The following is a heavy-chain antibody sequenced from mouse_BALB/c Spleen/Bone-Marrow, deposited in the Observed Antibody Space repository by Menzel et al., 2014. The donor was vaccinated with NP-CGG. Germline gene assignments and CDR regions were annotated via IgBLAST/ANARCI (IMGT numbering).Heavy chain of an antibody. CDR2: INPGSGVT. CDR3: AREHGDY. J-gene: IGHJ4*01. CDR1: GYAFTNYL. V-gene: IGHV1-54*01. Sequence: VHLVESGAELVRPGTSVKVSCKASGYAFTNYLIEWVKQRPGQGLEWIGVINPGSGVTDYNEKFKGKATLTADKSSSTAYMHLSSLTSDDSAVYFCAREHGDYWGQGTSVTVSS.